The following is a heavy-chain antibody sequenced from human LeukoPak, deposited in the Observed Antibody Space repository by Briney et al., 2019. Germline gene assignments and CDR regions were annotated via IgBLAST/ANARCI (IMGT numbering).Heavy chain of an antibody. D-gene: IGHD5-12*01. Sequence: PSETLSLTCTVSGGSISSYYWSWIRQPPGKGLEWIGYIYYSGSTNYNPSLKSRVTISVDTSKNQFSLRLSSVTAADTAVYYCARNPVDPTVELYYFDYWGQGTLVTVSS. CDR1: GGSISSYY. V-gene: IGHV4-59*08. CDR2: IYYSGST. CDR3: ARNPVDPTVELYYFDY. J-gene: IGHJ4*02.